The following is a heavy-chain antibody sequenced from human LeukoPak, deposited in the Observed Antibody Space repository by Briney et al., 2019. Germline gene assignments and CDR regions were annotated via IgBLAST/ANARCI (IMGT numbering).Heavy chain of an antibody. Sequence: GGSLRLSCAASGFTFDDYAMHWVRQAPGKGLEWVSGISWNSGSIGYADSVKGRFTISRDNAKNSLYLQMNGLRAEDTALYYCAKGDFDLRGRGTLVTVSS. CDR3: AKGDFDL. CDR2: ISWNSGSI. CDR1: GFTFDDYA. V-gene: IGHV3-9*01. J-gene: IGHJ2*01.